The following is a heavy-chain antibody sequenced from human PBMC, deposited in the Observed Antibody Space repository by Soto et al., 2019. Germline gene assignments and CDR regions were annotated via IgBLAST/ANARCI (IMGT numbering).Heavy chain of an antibody. CDR3: AAEGGDYSIAYYYYGMDV. CDR1: GFTFTSSA. Sequence: GASVKVSCKASGFTFTSSAVQWVRQARGQRLEWIGWIVVGSGNTNYAQKFQERVTITRDMSTSTAYMELSSLRSEDTAVYYCAAEGGDYSIAYYYYGMDVWGQGTTVTVSS. CDR2: IVVGSGNT. V-gene: IGHV1-58*01. J-gene: IGHJ6*02. D-gene: IGHD4-4*01.